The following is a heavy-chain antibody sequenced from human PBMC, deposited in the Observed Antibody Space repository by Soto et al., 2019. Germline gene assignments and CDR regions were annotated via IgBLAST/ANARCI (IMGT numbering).Heavy chain of an antibody. Sequence: GGSLRLSCAASGFTFSYYNMNWVRQAPARGLEWVSYISSSSSTIYYADSVKGRFTISRDNSKNSLYLQMNSLRAEDTAVYYCAKDSLLWAAQNYDYYGIDVWGQGTTVTVSS. D-gene: IGHD6-6*01. CDR2: ISSSSSTI. CDR1: GFTFSYYN. J-gene: IGHJ6*02. CDR3: AKDSLLWAAQNYDYYGIDV. V-gene: IGHV3-48*01.